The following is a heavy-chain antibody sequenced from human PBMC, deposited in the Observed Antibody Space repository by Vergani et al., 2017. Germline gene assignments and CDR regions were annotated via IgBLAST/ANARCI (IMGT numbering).Heavy chain of an antibody. Sequence: QVQLVQSGAEVKKPGASVKVSCKVSGYTLTELTMHWVRQAPGKGLEWMGGFDTEDGETIYAQKFQGRVTMTEDTSTDTAYMELSSLRSEDTAVYYCATASFYDFWSGPYNWFDPWGQGTLVTVSS. J-gene: IGHJ5*02. D-gene: IGHD3-3*01. V-gene: IGHV1-24*01. CDR2: FDTEDGET. CDR1: GYTLTELT. CDR3: ATASFYDFWSGPYNWFDP.